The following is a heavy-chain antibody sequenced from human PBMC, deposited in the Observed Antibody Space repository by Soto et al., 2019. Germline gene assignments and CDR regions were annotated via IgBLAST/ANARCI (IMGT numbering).Heavy chain of an antibody. D-gene: IGHD2-21*01. V-gene: IGHV3-48*02. CDR2: ISGSSSTI. J-gene: IGHJ4*02. CDR3: ARVHPYSGGECYFDY. Sequence: PGGSLRLSCAASGFTFINYSMNWVRQAPGKGLEWVSHISGSSSTIYYADSVKGRFTVSRDYAKNSLYLQMNSLRDEDTALYYCARVHPYSGGECYFDYWGQGTLVTLSS. CDR1: GFTFINYS.